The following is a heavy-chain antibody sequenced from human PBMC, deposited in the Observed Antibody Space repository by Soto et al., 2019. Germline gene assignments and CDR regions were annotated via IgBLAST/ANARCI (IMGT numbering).Heavy chain of an antibody. CDR3: ARETLDDSSSSVGLDY. V-gene: IGHV3-33*01. J-gene: IGHJ4*02. CDR1: GFTFSSYG. CDR2: IWYDGSNK. D-gene: IGHD6-6*01. Sequence: PGGSLRLSCAASGFTFSSYGMHWVRQAPGKGLEWVAVIWYDGSNKYYADSVKGRFTISRDNSKNTLYLQMNSLRAEDTAVYYCARETLDDSSSSVGLDYWGQGTLVTVSS.